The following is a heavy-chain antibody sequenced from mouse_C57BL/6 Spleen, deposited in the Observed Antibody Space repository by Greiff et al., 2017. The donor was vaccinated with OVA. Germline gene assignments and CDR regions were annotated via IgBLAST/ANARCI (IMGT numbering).Heavy chain of an antibody. J-gene: IGHJ4*01. CDR2: IDPNSGGT. D-gene: IGHD2-4*01. Sequence: QVQLQQPGAELVKPGASVKLSCKASGYTFTSYWMHWVKQRPGRGLEWIGRIDPNSGGTKYNEKFKSKATLTVDKPSSTAYMQRSSLTSEDSAVYYCAIDDYDDGQYYYAMDYWGQGTSVTVSS. CDR1: GYTFTSYW. V-gene: IGHV1-72*01. CDR3: AIDDYDDGQYYYAMDY.